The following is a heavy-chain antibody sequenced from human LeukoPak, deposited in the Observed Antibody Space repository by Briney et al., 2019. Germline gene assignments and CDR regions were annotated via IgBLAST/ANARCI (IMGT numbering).Heavy chain of an antibody. V-gene: IGHV3-7*01. CDR3: ARDWGSWGYYFDS. J-gene: IGHJ4*02. CDR2: IKQDGSEK. Sequence: SGGSLRLSCAASGFTFSSYWMSWVRQAPGKGLEWVANIKQDGSEKYYVDSMKGRFTISRDNAKNSLYLQMNSLRAEDTAVYYCARDWGSWGYYFDSWGLGTLVPVSS. CDR1: GFTFSSYW. D-gene: IGHD3-16*01.